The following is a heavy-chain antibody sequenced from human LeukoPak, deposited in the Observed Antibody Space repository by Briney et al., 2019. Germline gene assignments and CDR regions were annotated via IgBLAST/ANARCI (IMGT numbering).Heavy chain of an antibody. CDR3: ARVVYSYGYFLDY. D-gene: IGHD5-18*01. Sequence: GGSLRLSCAASGFTFSSYSMNWVRQAPGKGLEWVSSISSSSSYIYYADSVKGRFTISRDNAKNSLYLQMNSLRAEDTAVYYCARVVYSYGYFLDYWGQGALVAVSS. V-gene: IGHV3-21*01. CDR1: GFTFSSYS. CDR2: ISSSSSYI. J-gene: IGHJ4*02.